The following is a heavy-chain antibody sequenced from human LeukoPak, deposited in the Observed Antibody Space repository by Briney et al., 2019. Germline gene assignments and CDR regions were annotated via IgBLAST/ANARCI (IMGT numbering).Heavy chain of an antibody. Sequence: PSETLSLTCSISDGSISSYYWNWIRQSPGKGLEWIGHIHYSGSTHYNPSLQSRVSISIDTSKNHFSLKLRSVTAVDTAVYYCARWGHFDTSGYFVVDYWSQGTLVTVSS. V-gene: IGHV4-59*01. CDR2: IHYSGST. CDR3: ARWGHFDTSGYFVVDY. CDR1: DGSISSYY. J-gene: IGHJ4*02. D-gene: IGHD3-22*01.